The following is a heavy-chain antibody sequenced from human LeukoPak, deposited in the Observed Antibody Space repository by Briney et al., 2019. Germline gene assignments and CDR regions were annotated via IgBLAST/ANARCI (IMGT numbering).Heavy chain of an antibody. CDR2: INPNSGGT. CDR1: GYTFTGYY. D-gene: IGHD3-10*01. V-gene: IGHV1-2*06. CDR3: AREPYYGSGSSAFDI. Sequence: GASVKVSCKASGYTFTGYYMHWVRQAPGQGLEWMGRINPNSGGTNYAQKFQGRVTITADKSMSTAYMELSSLRSEDTAVYYCAREPYYGSGSSAFDIWGQGTMVTVSS. J-gene: IGHJ3*02.